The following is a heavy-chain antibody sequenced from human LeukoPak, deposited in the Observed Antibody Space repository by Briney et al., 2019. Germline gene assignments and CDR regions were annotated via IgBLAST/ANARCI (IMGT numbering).Heavy chain of an antibody. Sequence: SVKVSCKASGGTFSSYAISWVRQAPGQGLEWMGGIIPIFGTANYAQKFQGRVTITADESTSTAYMELRSLRSEDTAVYYCASPYCSSTSCYSVLYGMDVWGQGTTVTVSS. J-gene: IGHJ6*02. CDR2: IIPIFGTA. CDR3: ASPYCSSTSCYSVLYGMDV. D-gene: IGHD2-2*01. CDR1: GGTFSSYA. V-gene: IGHV1-69*01.